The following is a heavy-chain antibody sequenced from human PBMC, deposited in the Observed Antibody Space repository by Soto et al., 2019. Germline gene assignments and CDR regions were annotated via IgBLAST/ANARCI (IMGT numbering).Heavy chain of an antibody. J-gene: IGHJ4*02. D-gene: IGHD4-17*01. CDR1: GFTFSSYG. V-gene: IGHV3-30*18. Sequence: GESLKISCAASGFTFSSYGMHWVRQAPGKGLEWVAVISYDGSNKYYADSVKGRFTISRDNSKNTLYLQMNSLRAEDTAVYYCAKEATVRSYFDYWGQGTLVTVSS. CDR2: ISYDGSNK. CDR3: AKEATVRSYFDY.